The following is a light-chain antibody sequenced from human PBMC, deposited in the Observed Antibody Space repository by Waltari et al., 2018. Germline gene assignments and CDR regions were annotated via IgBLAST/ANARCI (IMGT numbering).Light chain of an antibody. CDR2: EVN. CDR1: SSDVGRFNP. V-gene: IGLV2-23*02. Sequence: QSALTQPASVSGSPGQSTTISCTGTSSDVGRFNPGSWYQLLPGKAPKLLISEVNKRPSGVSNRFSGSKSGITASLTISGLQAGDEADYYCCSYAGSTTFVLFGGGTKLTVL. CDR3: CSYAGSTTFVL. J-gene: IGLJ2*01.